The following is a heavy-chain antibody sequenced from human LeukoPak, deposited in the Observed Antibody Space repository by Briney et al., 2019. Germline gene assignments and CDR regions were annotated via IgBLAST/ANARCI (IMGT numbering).Heavy chain of an antibody. J-gene: IGHJ6*02. D-gene: IGHD6-19*01. CDR1: GYTFTSYG. CDR2: ISACNGNT. CDR3: ARSPEPGYSSGWSVYYYYYGMDV. V-gene: IGHV1-18*01. Sequence: ASVKVSCKASGYTFTSYGISWVRQAPGQGLEWMGWISACNGNTNYTQKLQGRVTMTTDTSTSTAYMELRSLRSDDTAVYYCARSPEPGYSSGWSVYYYYYGMDVWGQGTTVTVSS.